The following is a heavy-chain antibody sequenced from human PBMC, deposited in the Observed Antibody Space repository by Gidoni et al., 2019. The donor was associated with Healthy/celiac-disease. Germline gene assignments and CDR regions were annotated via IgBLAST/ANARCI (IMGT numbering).Heavy chain of an antibody. CDR2: IYTSGST. CDR3: ARGSPTSGWSPKYFDY. D-gene: IGHD6-19*01. J-gene: IGHJ4*02. CDR1: GGSISSYY. Sequence: QVQLQESGPGLVKPSETLSLTCTVSGGSISSYYWSWIRQPAGKGLEWIGRIYTSGSTNYNPSLKSRVTMSVDTSKNQFSLKLSSVTAADTAVYYCARGSPTSGWSPKYFDYWGQGTLVTVSS. V-gene: IGHV4-4*07.